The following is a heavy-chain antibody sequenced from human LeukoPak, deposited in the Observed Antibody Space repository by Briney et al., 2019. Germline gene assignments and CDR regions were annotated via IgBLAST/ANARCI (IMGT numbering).Heavy chain of an antibody. V-gene: IGHV3-7*01. CDR1: GFTFNSYW. D-gene: IGHD3-10*01. CDR3: AGGDPGYFDY. J-gene: IGHJ4*02. CDR2: IKQDGNEK. Sequence: HPGGSLRLSCAASGFTFNSYWMNWVRQAPGKGLEWVASIKQDGNEKSYVDSVKGRFTISRDNPKNSLYLQMSSLRAEDTAVYYCAGGDPGYFDYWGQGTLVTVSS.